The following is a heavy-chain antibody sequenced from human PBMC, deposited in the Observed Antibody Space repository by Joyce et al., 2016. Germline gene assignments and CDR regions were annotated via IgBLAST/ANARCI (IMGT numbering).Heavy chain of an antibody. V-gene: IGHV3-15*07. Sequence: DVRLVESGGGLVNPGGSLRLSCLASGLIFTDAWLNWVRQVPGKGVEWVGRSQSNNDDRTADYAAAVEKRISISRDDSANILYLHMKDLRIEDTAIYYCTTISFFAFDFWGQGTMVTVAS. CDR1: GLIFTDAW. CDR2: SQSNNDDRTA. CDR3: TTISFFAFDF. J-gene: IGHJ4*02.